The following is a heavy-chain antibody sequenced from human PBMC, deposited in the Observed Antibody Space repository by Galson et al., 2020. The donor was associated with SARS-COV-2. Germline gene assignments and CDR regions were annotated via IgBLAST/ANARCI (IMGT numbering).Heavy chain of an antibody. V-gene: IGHV4-39*01. D-gene: IGHD2-2*01. CDR1: GGSISRSSYY. CDR2: GST. Sequence: ETSETLSLTCTVSGGSISRSSYYWGWIRQPPGKGLEWIGGSTYYNPSLKTRVTISVDTSKNQFSLKLSSVTAADTAVYYCARGALYCNSTSCLHFDYWGQGTLVTVSS. J-gene: IGHJ4*02. CDR3: ARGALYCNSTSCLHFDY.